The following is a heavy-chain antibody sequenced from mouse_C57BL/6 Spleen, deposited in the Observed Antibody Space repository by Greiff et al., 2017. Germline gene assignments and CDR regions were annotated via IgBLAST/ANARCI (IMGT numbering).Heavy chain of an antibody. CDR3: ARGGLYGYDDGLSY. J-gene: IGHJ3*01. Sequence: QVQLQQPGAELVKPGASVKLSCKASGYTFTSYWMHWVKQRPGQGLEWIGMIHPNSGSTNYNEKFKSKATLTVDKSSSTAYMQLSSLTAEDSAVYCGARGGLYGYDDGLSYWGQGTLVTVSA. D-gene: IGHD2-14*01. CDR1: GYTFTSYW. CDR2: IHPNSGST. V-gene: IGHV1-64*01.